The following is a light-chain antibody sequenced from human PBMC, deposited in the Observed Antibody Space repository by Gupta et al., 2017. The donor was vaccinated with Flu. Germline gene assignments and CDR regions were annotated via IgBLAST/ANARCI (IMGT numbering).Light chain of an antibody. J-gene: IGKJ1*01. CDR2: AAS. CDR1: QNMNNS. Sequence: IQLTQSPSSLSASVGDSVTITCRASQNMNNSLAWYQQKPGKAPNLLIYAASTFHIGVPSRFSGSGSETDFTLTIIRLQPEDVATYYCQKNYSAPRTFGQGTKVEIK. CDR3: QKNYSAPRT. V-gene: IGKV1-27*01.